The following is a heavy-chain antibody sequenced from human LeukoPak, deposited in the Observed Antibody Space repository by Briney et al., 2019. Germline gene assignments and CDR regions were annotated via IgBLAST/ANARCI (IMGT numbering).Heavy chain of an antibody. V-gene: IGHV4-4*07. Sequence: SETLSLTCTVSGGSISTYYWSWIRQPVGKGLEWIGHIKTSGSTHYNPSLRSRITMSVDTSKNQFSLNLSSVTAADTAVYYCAKSNGYGLIDIWGQGTMVTVSS. CDR3: AKSNGYGLIDI. J-gene: IGHJ3*02. D-gene: IGHD3-22*01. CDR1: GGSISTYY. CDR2: IKTSGST.